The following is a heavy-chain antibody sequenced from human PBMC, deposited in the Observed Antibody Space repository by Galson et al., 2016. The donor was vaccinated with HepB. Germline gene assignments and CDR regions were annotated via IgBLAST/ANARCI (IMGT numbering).Heavy chain of an antibody. J-gene: IGHJ2*01. D-gene: IGHD3-22*01. CDR2: IYYSGST. Sequence: LRLSCAASGFTLSDFYMSWIRQSPGKGLEWIGSIYYSGSTYYNPSLKSRVTISVDTSKNQFSLKLSSVTAADTAVYYCARHVGYYYSYWYFDLWGRGTLVTVSS. CDR1: GFTLSDFY. CDR3: ARHVGYYYSYWYFDL. V-gene: IGHV4-39*01.